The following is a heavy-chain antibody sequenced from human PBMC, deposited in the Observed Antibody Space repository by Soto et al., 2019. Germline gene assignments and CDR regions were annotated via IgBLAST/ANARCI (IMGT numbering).Heavy chain of an antibody. CDR1: GDSVSSNSAA. Sequence: PSQTLSLTCAISGDSVSSNSAAWNWIRQSPSRGLEWLGRTYYRSKWYNDYAVSVKSRITINPDTSKNQFSLQLNSVTPEDTAVFSWARGGGYYYGMDVWGQGTTVTVSS. CDR3: ARGGGYYYGMDV. V-gene: IGHV6-1*01. CDR2: TYYRSKWYN. J-gene: IGHJ6*02. D-gene: IGHD3-16*01.